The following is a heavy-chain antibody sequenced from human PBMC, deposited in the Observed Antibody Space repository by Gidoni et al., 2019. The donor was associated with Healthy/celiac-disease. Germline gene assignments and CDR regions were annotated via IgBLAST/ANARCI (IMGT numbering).Heavy chain of an antibody. D-gene: IGHD1-1*01. J-gene: IGHJ3*02. Sequence: EVRLVESGGGLVKPGGSLRLSCAASGFTFSSYSMNWVRQAPGKGLEWVASISSSSSYIYYADSVKGRFTISRDNAKNSLYLQMNSLRAEDTAVYYCARDELEGAFDIWGQGTMVTVSS. CDR1: GFTFSSYS. CDR2: ISSSSSYI. CDR3: ARDELEGAFDI. V-gene: IGHV3-21*01.